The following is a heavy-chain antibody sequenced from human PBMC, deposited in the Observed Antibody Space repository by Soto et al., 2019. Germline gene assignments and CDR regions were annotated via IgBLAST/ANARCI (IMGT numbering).Heavy chain of an antibody. CDR3: ARFAGQQLVDHWFDP. V-gene: IGHV4-39*01. CDR1: GGSISSSSYY. J-gene: IGHJ5*02. D-gene: IGHD6-13*01. Sequence: PSETLSLTCTVSGGSISSSSYYWGWIRQPPGKGLEWIGSIYYSGSTYYNPSLKSRVTISVDTSKNQFSLKLSSVTAAETALYYCARFAGQQLVDHWFDPWGQGTLVTVSS. CDR2: IYYSGST.